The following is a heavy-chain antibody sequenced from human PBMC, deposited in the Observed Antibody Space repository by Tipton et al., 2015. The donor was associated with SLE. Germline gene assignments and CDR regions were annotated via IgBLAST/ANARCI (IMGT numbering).Heavy chain of an antibody. V-gene: IGHV4-38-2*01. Sequence: TLSLTCAVSSYSISSGYYWSWIRQAPGKGLEWIGSIYHSGITYYNPSLKSRVTISADTSKNQFSLKLNSVTAADTAVYFCARGVAATTYFYYYYMDLWGKGTTVTVSS. CDR1: SYSISSGYY. D-gene: IGHD1-26*01. CDR2: IYHSGIT. CDR3: ARGVAATTYFYYYYMDL. J-gene: IGHJ6*03.